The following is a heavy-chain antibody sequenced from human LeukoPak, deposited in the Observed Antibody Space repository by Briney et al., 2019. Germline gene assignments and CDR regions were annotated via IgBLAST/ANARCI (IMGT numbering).Heavy chain of an antibody. J-gene: IGHJ1*01. CDR2: IFHTGST. CDR1: GGSISGYF. Sequence: SETLSLTCTVSGGSISGYFWSWIRQPPGKGLEWVAHIFHTGSTTYNPSLKSRLTISVDTSNQVSLKLRSVTAADTAVYYCARHEPRGTYPLQDWGQGTLVTVSS. V-gene: IGHV4-59*08. CDR3: ARHEPRGTYPLQD. D-gene: IGHD1-26*01.